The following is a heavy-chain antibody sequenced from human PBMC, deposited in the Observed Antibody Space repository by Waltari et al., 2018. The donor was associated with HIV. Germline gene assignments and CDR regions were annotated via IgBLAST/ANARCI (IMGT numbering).Heavy chain of an antibody. V-gene: IGHV3-23*01. D-gene: IGHD4-17*01. CDR3: AKGSGTTVANWYFDL. Sequence: EVQLLESGGGLVQPGGSLRLSCAASGLTFSSFAMNWVRQAPGKGREGVSSISGSGASTYYADSVKGRFTISRDNSKNTLYLQMSSLRAEDTAVYYCAKGSGTTVANWYFDLWGRGTLVTVSS. J-gene: IGHJ2*01. CDR2: ISGSGAST. CDR1: GLTFSSFA.